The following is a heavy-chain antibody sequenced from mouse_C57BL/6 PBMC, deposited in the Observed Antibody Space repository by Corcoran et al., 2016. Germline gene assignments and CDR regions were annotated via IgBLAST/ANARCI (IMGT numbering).Heavy chain of an antibody. CDR1: GYAFSSYW. J-gene: IGHJ1*03. D-gene: IGHD2-1*01. CDR3: ALYGNYGGYFDV. Sequence: QVQLQQSGAELVKPGASVKISCKASGYAFSSYWMNWVKQRPGKGLEWIGQIYPGDGDTNYNGKFKGKATLTADKSSSTAYMQLSSLTSEDSAVYFCALYGNYGGYFDVWGTGTTVTVSS. V-gene: IGHV1-80*01. CDR2: IYPGDGDT.